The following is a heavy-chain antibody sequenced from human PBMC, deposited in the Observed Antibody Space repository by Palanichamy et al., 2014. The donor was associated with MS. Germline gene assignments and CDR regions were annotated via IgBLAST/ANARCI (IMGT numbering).Heavy chain of an antibody. CDR3: AKGVYTGWGNFDY. V-gene: IGHV3-30*18. CDR2: ISYDGSKT. Sequence: QVQLVEVWGRRGPAWRSLRLACAASGFTFSNYAMHWVRQAPGKGLEWVAVISYDGSKTFYADSVKGRFTISRDNSNNTLYLQMDSLRPEDTTVYYCAKGVYTGWGNFDYWGQGALVTVSS. J-gene: IGHJ4*02. CDR1: GFTFSNYA. D-gene: IGHD5-12*01.